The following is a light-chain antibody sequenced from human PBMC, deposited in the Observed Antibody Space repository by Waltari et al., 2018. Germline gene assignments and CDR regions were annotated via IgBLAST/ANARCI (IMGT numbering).Light chain of an antibody. CDR1: RSNIGNNL. CDR3: ASCDDRLSGYV. CDR2: KNY. J-gene: IGLJ1*01. V-gene: IGLV1-47*01. Sequence: QSVLTQPPAASGTPGQRVTISCSGSRSNIGNNLVYWYQQFPGTAPKLLIYKNYERPSGVPDRFSGSRSGTSASLAISGLRSEDEADYYCASCDDRLSGYVFGPGTKVIVL.